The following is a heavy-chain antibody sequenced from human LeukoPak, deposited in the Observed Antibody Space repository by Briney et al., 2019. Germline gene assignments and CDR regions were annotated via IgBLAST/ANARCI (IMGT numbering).Heavy chain of an antibody. D-gene: IGHD2-21*02. J-gene: IGHJ4*02. V-gene: IGHV3-21*01. CDR1: GFTFSSYS. CDR3: ARAPLICGGDCYSDY. Sequence: PGGSLRLSCAASGFTFSSYSMNWVRQAPGKGLERVSSISSSSSYIFYADSVKGRFTISRDNAKNSLYLQMNSLRAEDTAVYYCARAPLICGGDCYSDYWGQGTLVTVSS. CDR2: ISSSSSYI.